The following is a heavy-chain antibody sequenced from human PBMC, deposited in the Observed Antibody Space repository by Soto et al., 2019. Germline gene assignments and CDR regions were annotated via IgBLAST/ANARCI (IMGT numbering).Heavy chain of an antibody. D-gene: IGHD2-15*01. V-gene: IGHV3-33*01. CDR3: AREFGYCSGGSCYNWFDP. CDR1: GFTFSSYG. Sequence: PGGSLRLSCAASGFTFSSYGMHWVRQAPGKGLEWVAVIWYDGSNKYYADSVKGRFTISRDNSKNTLYLQMNSLRAEDTAVYYCAREFGYCSGGSCYNWFDPWGQGTLVTVSS. CDR2: IWYDGSNK. J-gene: IGHJ5*02.